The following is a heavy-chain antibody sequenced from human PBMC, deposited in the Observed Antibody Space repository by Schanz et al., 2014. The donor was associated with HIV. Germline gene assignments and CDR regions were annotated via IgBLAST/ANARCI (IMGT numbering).Heavy chain of an antibody. CDR1: GFSFDNYG. D-gene: IGHD1-26*01. J-gene: IGHJ4*02. CDR2: IKQDESEK. V-gene: IGHV3-7*01. CDR3: VLPSAKIVGGLGERYFDH. Sequence: MQLVESGGGVVRPGRSLKLSCAASGFSFDNYGMHWVRQAPGKGLEWVANIKQDESEKYYADSVKGRFTISRDNAKNSLYLQMNSLRAEDTAVYYCVLPSAKIVGGLGERYFDHWGQGTLVTVSS.